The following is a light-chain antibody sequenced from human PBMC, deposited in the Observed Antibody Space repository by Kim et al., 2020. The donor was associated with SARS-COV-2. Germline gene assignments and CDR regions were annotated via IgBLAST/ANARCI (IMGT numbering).Light chain of an antibody. CDR3: QQYYNTPWT. V-gene: IGKV4-1*01. CDR2: WAS. CDR1: QSVLHSSNNKNY. Sequence: DIVMTQSPDSLAVSLGERATINCKSSQSVLHSSNNKNYLAWYQQKPGQPPKLLIYWASTRESGVPERFSGSGSGTDFTLTISSLQAEDVAVYYCQQYYNTPWTFGQGTKVDIK. J-gene: IGKJ1*01.